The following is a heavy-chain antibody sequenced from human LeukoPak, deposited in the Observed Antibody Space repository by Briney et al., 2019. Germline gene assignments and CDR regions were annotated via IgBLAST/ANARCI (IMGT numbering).Heavy chain of an antibody. CDR2: ISSSSSTI. D-gene: IGHD3-22*01. J-gene: IGHJ4*02. CDR1: GFTFSSYS. Sequence: PGGSLRLSCAASGFTFSSYSMNWVRQAPGKGLEWVSYISSSSSTIYYADSVKGRFTISRDNAKNSLYLQMNSLRAEDTAVYYCARDRSYYDSSGYLGFDYWGQGTLVTVSS. V-gene: IGHV3-48*01. CDR3: ARDRSYYDSSGYLGFDY.